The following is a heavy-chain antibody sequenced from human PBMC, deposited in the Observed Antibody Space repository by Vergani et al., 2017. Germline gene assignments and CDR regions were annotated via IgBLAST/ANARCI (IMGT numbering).Heavy chain of an antibody. D-gene: IGHD3-10*01. CDR2: IYYSGST. V-gene: IGHV4-59*01. Sequence: QVQLQESGPGLVKPSETLSLTCTVSGGSISSYHWSWIRQPPGKGLEWIGYIYYSGSTNYNPSLKSRVTISVDTSKNQFSLKLSSVTAADTAVYYCARDSGGYAIDYWGQGTLVTVSS. J-gene: IGHJ4*02. CDR1: GGSISSYH. CDR3: ARDSGGYAIDY.